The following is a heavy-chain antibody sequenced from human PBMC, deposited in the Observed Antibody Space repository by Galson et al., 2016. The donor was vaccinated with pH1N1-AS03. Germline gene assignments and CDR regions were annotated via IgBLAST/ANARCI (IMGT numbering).Heavy chain of an antibody. J-gene: IGHJ6*02. CDR3: ARVSAGLTGYYYAMDV. CDR2: INPSDDNT. D-gene: IGHD4/OR15-4a*01. CDR1: GYTFTSYY. V-gene: IGHV1-46*01. Sequence: SVKVSCKASGYTFTSYYIHWVRQAPGQGREWMGIINPSDDNTNYAQRFQGRGTMTRDTSTSTAYMELSSLRSDDTAVYYCARVSAGLTGYYYAMDVWGQGTTVTVSS.